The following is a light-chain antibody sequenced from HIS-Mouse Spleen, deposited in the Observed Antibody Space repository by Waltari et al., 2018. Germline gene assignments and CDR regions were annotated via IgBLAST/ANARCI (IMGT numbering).Light chain of an antibody. J-gene: IGLJ3*02. V-gene: IGLV1-47*01. Sequence: QSVLTQPPSASGTPGQRVTISCSGSSSNIGSNYVYWYQQLPGTAPKLLIYRNNQRPPGVPDPFSGSKSGTSASLAISGLRSEDEADYYCAAWDDSLSGPVFGGGTKLTVL. CDR2: RNN. CDR1: SSNIGSNY. CDR3: AAWDDSLSGPV.